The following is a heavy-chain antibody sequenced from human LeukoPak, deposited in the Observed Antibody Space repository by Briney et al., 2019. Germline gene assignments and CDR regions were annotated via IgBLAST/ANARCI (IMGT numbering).Heavy chain of an antibody. CDR1: GITFSSYG. D-gene: IGHD4-11*01. CDR3: ARVGYSNYENWFDP. Sequence: GGSLRLSCAASGITFSSYGMSWVRQAPGKGLEWVSSISSTGGTTYYADSVEGRFTISRDNSKNTLYLQMNSLRAEDTAVYYCARVGYSNYENWFDPWGQGTLVTVSS. CDR2: ISSTGGTT. J-gene: IGHJ5*02. V-gene: IGHV3-23*01.